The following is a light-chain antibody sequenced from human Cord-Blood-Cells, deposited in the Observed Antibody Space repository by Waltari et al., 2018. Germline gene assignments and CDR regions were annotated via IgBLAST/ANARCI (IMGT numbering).Light chain of an antibody. J-gene: IGKJ2*01. CDR1: QSVLYSSNNKNY. V-gene: IGKV4-1*01. CDR2: LAS. CDR3: QQYYSTPYT. Sequence: DIVMTQSPDSLAVSLGERATINCKSSQSVLYSSNNKNYLAWYQQKPGRPPKLRIYLASTRESGVPDRFSGSGSGTDFTLTISSLQAEDVAVYYCQQYYSTPYTFGQGTKLEIK.